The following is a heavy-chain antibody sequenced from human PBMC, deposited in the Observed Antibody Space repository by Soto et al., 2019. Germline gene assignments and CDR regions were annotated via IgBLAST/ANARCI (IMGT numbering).Heavy chain of an antibody. CDR2: IKSKTDGGTT. D-gene: IGHD1-7*01. CDR1: GFTFSNAW. V-gene: IGHV3-15*01. Sequence: GGSLRLSCAASGFTFSNAWMSWVRQAPGKGLEWVGRIKSKTDGGTTDYAAPVKGRFTISRDDSKNTLYLQMNSLKTEDTAVYYCTTDQYWNYGALDYWGQGTLVTVSS. J-gene: IGHJ4*02. CDR3: TTDQYWNYGALDY.